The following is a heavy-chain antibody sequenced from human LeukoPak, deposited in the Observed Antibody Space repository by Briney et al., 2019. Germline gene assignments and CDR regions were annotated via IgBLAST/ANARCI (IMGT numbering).Heavy chain of an antibody. J-gene: IGHJ4*02. CDR3: ARGRDYGSGSYRPYGDYFDY. V-gene: IGHV4-61*02. CDR1: GGSISSGSYY. CDR2: IYTSGST. D-gene: IGHD3-10*01. Sequence: SETLSLTCTVSGGSISSGSYYWSRIRQPARKGLEWIGRIYTSGSTNYNPSLKSRVTISVDTSKNQFSLKLSSVTAADTAVYYCARGRDYGSGSYRPYGDYFDYWGQGTLVTVSS.